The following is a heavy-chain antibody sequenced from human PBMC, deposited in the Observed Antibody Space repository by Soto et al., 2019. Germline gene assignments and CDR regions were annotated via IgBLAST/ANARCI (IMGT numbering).Heavy chain of an antibody. V-gene: IGHV3-33*01. CDR3: ARVGKMGSSWYLGAIDY. Sequence: GGSLRLSCAASGFTFSSYGMHWVRQAPGKGLEWVAVIWYDGSNKYYADSVKGRFTISRDNSKNTLYLQMNSLRAEDTAVYYCARVGKMGSSWYLGAIDYWGQGTLVTVSS. CDR1: GFTFSSYG. D-gene: IGHD6-13*01. J-gene: IGHJ4*02. CDR2: IWYDGSNK.